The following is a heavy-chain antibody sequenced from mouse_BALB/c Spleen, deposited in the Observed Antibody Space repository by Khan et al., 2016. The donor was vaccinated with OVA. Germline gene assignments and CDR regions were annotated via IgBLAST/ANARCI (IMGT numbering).Heavy chain of an antibody. V-gene: IGHV1S132*01. CDR2: IFPGTGTT. J-gene: IGHJ3*01. Sequence: QVQLQQPEAELVKPGASVKLSCKTSGYTFTNYWIQWIKQRPGQGLEWIGEIFPGTGTTYYNENFKGKATLTIDTSSTTAYMQLRSLTSEDSAVYFCASVYFGNSEFAYWGQGTLVTVSA. CDR1: GYTFTNYW. CDR3: ASVYFGNSEFAY. D-gene: IGHD2-1*01.